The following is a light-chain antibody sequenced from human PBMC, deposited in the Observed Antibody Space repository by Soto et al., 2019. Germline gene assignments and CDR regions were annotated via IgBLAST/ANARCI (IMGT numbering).Light chain of an antibody. Sequence: QSALTQPASVSGSPGQSITISCTGTSRDVGSYNLVSWYQHHPGKAPKLMIYEGSKRPSGVSNRFSGSKSGNTASLTISGLQAEDEADYYCCSYAGSSTYVVFGGGTKLTVL. V-gene: IGLV2-23*01. CDR3: CSYAGSSTYVV. J-gene: IGLJ2*01. CDR2: EGS. CDR1: SRDVGSYNL.